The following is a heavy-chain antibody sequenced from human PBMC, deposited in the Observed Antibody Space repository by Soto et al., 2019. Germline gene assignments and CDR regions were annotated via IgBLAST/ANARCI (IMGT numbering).Heavy chain of an antibody. CDR3: AKARRDYDILTGFHY. V-gene: IGHV3-9*01. J-gene: IGHJ4*02. D-gene: IGHD3-9*01. CDR2: ISWNSGSI. Sequence: GGSLRLSCAASGFTFDDYAMHWVRQAPGKGLEWVSGISWNSGSIGYADSVKGRFTISRDNAKNSLYLQMNSLRAEDTALYYCAKARRDYDILTGFHYWGQGTLVTVSS. CDR1: GFTFDDYA.